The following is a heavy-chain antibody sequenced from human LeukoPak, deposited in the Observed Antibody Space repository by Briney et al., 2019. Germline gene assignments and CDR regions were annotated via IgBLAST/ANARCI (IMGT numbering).Heavy chain of an antibody. CDR3: ATLIVGATPFDY. D-gene: IGHD1-26*01. J-gene: IGHJ4*02. CDR1: GFTFSSYA. V-gene: IGHV3-23*01. CDR2: ISGSGGST. Sequence: PGGSLRLSCAASGFTFSSYAMSWVRQAPGKGLEWVSAISGSGGSTYYADSVKGRFTISRDNSKNTLYLQMNSLRAEDTAVHYCATLIVGATPFDYWGQGTLVTVSS.